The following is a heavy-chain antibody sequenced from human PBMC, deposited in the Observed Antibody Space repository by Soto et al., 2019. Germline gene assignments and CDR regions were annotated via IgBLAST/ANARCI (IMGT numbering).Heavy chain of an antibody. J-gene: IGHJ6*02. V-gene: IGHV4-34*01. Sequence: PSETLSLTCAVYGGSFSGYYWSWIRQPPGKGLEWIGEINHSGSTNYNPSLKSRVTISVDTSKNQFSLKLISVTAADTAVYYCARLGYCSSTSCYYYYYYGMDVWGQGTTVTVSS. CDR3: ARLGYCSSTSCYYYYYYGMDV. CDR1: GGSFSGYY. D-gene: IGHD2-2*01. CDR2: INHSGST.